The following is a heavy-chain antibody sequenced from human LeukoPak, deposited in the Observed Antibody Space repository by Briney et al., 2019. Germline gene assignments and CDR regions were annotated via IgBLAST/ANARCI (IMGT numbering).Heavy chain of an antibody. Sequence: SVKVSCTASGGTFSSYAISWVRQAPGQGLEWMGRIIPILGIANYAQKFQGRVTITADKSTSTAYMELSSLRSEDTAVYYCARGRWEQRLGAFDIWGQGTMVTVSS. CDR3: ARGRWEQRLGAFDI. CDR1: GGTFSSYA. CDR2: IIPILGIA. J-gene: IGHJ3*02. D-gene: IGHD1-26*01. V-gene: IGHV1-69*04.